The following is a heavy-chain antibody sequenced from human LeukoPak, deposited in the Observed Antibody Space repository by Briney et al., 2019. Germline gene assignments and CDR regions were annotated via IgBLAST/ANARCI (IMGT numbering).Heavy chain of an antibody. J-gene: IGHJ4*02. CDR2: INPNSGGT. CDR1: GYTFTGYY. CDR3: ARAPLSVLRYFDWFTSFDY. D-gene: IGHD3-9*01. Sequence: GASVKVSCKASGYTFTGYYMHWVRQAPGQGLEWMGWINPNSGGTNYAQKFQGRVTMTRDTSISTAYMELSRLRSDDTAVYYCARAPLSVLRYFDWFTSFDYWGQGTLVTVSS. V-gene: IGHV1-2*02.